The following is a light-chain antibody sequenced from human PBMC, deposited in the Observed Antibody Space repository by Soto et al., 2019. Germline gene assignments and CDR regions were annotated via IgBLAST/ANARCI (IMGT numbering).Light chain of an antibody. J-gene: IGKJ3*01. Sequence: EIVMTQSPATLSVSPGERATLSCRASQSVSSNLAWYQQKPGQAPRLLIYGAATRATGIPARFSGSGPGKEFTLTISSLQSEDFAVYYCQQYNNWPPGATFGPWTKVDIK. V-gene: IGKV3-15*01. CDR1: QSVSSN. CDR3: QQYNNWPPGAT. CDR2: GAA.